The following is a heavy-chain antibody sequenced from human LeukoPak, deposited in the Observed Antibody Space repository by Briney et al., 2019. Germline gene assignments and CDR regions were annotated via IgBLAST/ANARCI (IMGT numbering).Heavy chain of an antibody. D-gene: IGHD6-19*01. CDR1: GFTFNNAW. J-gene: IGHJ4*02. Sequence: GGSLRLSCAASGFTFNNAWMSWVRQAPGKGLEWVGRIKSKTDGGTTDYAAPVKGRFTISRDDSKNTLYLQMNSLKTEDTAVYYCTTDYSKWLAPDYWGQGTLVTVSS. CDR2: IKSKTDGGTT. CDR3: TTDYSKWLAPDY. V-gene: IGHV3-15*01.